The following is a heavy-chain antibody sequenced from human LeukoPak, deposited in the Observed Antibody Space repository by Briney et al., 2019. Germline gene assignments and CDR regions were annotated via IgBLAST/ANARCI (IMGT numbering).Heavy chain of an antibody. J-gene: IGHJ5*02. CDR2: MNPNSGNT. D-gene: IGHD5-18*01. V-gene: IGHV1-8*01. Sequence: ASVKVSCKASGYTFTSYDINWVRQATGQGLEWMGWMNPNSGNTGYAQKFQGRVTMTRNTSISTAYMELSSLRSEDTAVYYCARVWAARLYWFDPWGQGTLVTVSS. CDR3: ARVWAARLYWFDP. CDR1: GYTFTSYD.